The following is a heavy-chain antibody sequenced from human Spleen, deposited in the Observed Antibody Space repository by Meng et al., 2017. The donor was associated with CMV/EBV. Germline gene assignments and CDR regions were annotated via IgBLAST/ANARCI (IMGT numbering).Heavy chain of an antibody. Sequence: SVKVSCKASGYTFSSYAISWVRQAPGQGLEWMGGIIPIFGTANYAQKFQGRVTITTDESTSTAYMELSSLRSEDTAVYYCAIPDTVNPPYHFYGMNVWGQGTTVTVSS. CDR1: GYTFSSYA. CDR2: IIPIFGTA. V-gene: IGHV1-69*05. J-gene: IGHJ6*02. CDR3: AIPDTVNPPYHFYGMNV. D-gene: IGHD4-11*01.